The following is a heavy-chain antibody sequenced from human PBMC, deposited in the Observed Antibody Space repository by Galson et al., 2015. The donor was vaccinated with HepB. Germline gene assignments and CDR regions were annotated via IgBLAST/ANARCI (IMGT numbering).Heavy chain of an antibody. CDR2: IIPIFGTA. CDR3: ASGTQGVIRIRYYYYMDV. Sequence: SVKVSCKASGGTFSRHAISWVRQAPGQGLEWMGGIIPIFGTANYAQKFQGRVTITADESTSTAYMELSSLRSEDTAVYYCASGTQGVIRIRYYYYMDVWGKGTTVTVSS. V-gene: IGHV1-69*13. D-gene: IGHD3-10*01. CDR1: GGTFSRHA. J-gene: IGHJ6*03.